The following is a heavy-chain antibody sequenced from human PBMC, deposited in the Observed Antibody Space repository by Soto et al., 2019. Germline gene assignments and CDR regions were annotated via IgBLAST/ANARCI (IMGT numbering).Heavy chain of an antibody. Sequence: QVQLQESGPGLVKPSQTQSLTCTVSGGSISSGDYYWSWIRQPPGKGLEWIGYIYYSGSTYYNPSLMSRXXIXVXKSKNQCSLKLSSVTAADTAVYYCARAKVREDSLDYWGQGTLVTVSS. J-gene: IGHJ4*02. V-gene: IGHV4-30-4*01. CDR1: GGSISSGDYY. D-gene: IGHD3-10*01. CDR2: IYYSGST. CDR3: ARAKVREDSLDY.